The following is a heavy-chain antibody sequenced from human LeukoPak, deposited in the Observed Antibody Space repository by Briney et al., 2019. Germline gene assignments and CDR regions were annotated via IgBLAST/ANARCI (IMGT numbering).Heavy chain of an antibody. CDR1: GYTFDNFY. D-gene: IGHD1-14*01. Sequence: ASVKVSCKASGYTFDNFYIHWVRQAPGQGPEWMGWINCNDGSTNFAHKFQGRVTMTRVTAMSTVYMDLSGLGPDDTAIYYCARDEGSTYNQLDSWGQGTLVTVSS. CDR3: ARDEGSTYNQLDS. J-gene: IGHJ5*01. V-gene: IGHV1-2*02. CDR2: INCNDGST.